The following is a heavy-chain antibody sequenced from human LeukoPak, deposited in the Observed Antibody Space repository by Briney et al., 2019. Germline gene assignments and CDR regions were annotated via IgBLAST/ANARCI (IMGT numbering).Heavy chain of an antibody. CDR3: ARARGWEPNHYYYYMDV. CDR1: GFTFSSYS. CDR2: ISSSSSYI. J-gene: IGHJ6*03. Sequence: GGSLRLSCAASGFTFSSYSMNWVRQAPGKGLEWVSSISSSSSYIYYADSVKGRFTISRDNAKNSLYLQMNSLRAEDTAVYYCARARGWEPNHYYYYMDVWGKGTTVTVSS. V-gene: IGHV3-21*01. D-gene: IGHD1-26*01.